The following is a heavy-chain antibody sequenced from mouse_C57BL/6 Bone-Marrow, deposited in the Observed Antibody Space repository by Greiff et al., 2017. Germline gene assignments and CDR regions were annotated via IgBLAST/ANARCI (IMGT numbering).Heavy chain of an antibody. Sequence: DVKLVEYGGDLVKPGGSLKLSCAASGFTFSSYGMSWVRQTPDKRLEWVATISSGGSYTYYPDSVKGRFTISRDNAKNTLYLQMSSLKSEDTAMYYCARLAGTYFDYWGQGTTLTVSS. CDR3: ARLAGTYFDY. CDR1: GFTFSSYG. J-gene: IGHJ2*01. D-gene: IGHD4-1*01. CDR2: ISSGGSYT. V-gene: IGHV5-6*02.